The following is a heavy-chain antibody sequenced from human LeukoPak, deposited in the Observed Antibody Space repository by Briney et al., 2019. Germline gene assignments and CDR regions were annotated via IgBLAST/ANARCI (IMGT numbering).Heavy chain of an antibody. J-gene: IGHJ4*02. CDR1: GDSVSSGSSY. V-gene: IGHV4-61*01. CDR3: ARDPITMIGTHFDY. CDR2: IYYTGST. D-gene: IGHD3-10*02. Sequence: SETLSLTCTVSGDSVSSGSSYWSSIRQPPGKGLEWIGYIYYTGSTKYNPSLKSRVTISVDTSKNQFSLRVTSVTAADTAVYYCARDPITMIGTHFDYWGQGTLVTVSS.